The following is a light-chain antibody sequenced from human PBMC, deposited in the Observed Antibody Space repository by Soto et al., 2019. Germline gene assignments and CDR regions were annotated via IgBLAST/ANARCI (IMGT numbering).Light chain of an antibody. CDR3: QQYTDWPLT. V-gene: IGKV3-20*01. J-gene: IGKJ5*01. CDR1: QSVTSDY. Sequence: PGERATLSCRASQSVTSDYLAXYQXKXGXXXRXXXHGASSRATGIPDRFSGSGYGTDFTLTISRLEPEDFAVYYCQQYTDWPLTFGQGKRLEIK. CDR2: GAS.